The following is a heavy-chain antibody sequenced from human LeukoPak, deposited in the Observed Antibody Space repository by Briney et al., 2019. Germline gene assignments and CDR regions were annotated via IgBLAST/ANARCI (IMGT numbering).Heavy chain of an antibody. Sequence: PSETLSLTCAVSGGSISSGGYSWSWIRQPPGKGLEWIGYIYHSGSTYYNPSLKSRVTISVDRSKNQFSLKLSSVTAADTAVYYCARAADILTGFFDYWGQGTLVTVSS. CDR3: ARAADILTGFFDY. CDR1: GGSISSGGYS. V-gene: IGHV4-30-2*01. CDR2: IYHSGST. J-gene: IGHJ4*02. D-gene: IGHD3-9*01.